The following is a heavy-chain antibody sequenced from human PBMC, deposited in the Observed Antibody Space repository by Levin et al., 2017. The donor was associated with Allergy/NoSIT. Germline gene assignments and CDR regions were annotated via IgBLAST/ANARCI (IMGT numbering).Heavy chain of an antibody. J-gene: IGHJ4*02. CDR3: ARGLGSSWYYFDY. D-gene: IGHD6-13*01. Sequence: SQTFSLTCTVSGGSISTYYWSWIRQPAGKGLEWIGRIYTSGSTNYNPSLKSRVTMSLDTSKNQFSLKLTSVTAADTAVYFCARGLGSSWYYFDYWGQGTLVTVSS. CDR1: GGSISTYY. V-gene: IGHV4-4*07. CDR2: IYTSGST.